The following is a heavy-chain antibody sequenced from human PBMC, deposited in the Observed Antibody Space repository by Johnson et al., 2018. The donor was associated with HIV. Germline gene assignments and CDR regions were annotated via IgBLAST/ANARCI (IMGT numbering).Heavy chain of an antibody. CDR3: AKSRGGYSYGYDAFDI. J-gene: IGHJ3*02. D-gene: IGHD5-18*01. CDR1: GFTFNNYP. Sequence: QVQLVESGGGVVQPGRSLRLSCAVSGFTFNNYPMHWVRQAPGKGLEWVAVISYDGSNKYYADSVKGRFTISRDNSKNTLYLQMNSLRAEDTAVYYCAKSRGGYSYGYDAFDIWGQGTMVTVSS. CDR2: ISYDGSNK. V-gene: IGHV3-30*04.